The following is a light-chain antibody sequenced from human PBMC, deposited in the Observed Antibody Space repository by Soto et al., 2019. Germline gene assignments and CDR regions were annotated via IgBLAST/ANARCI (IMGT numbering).Light chain of an antibody. CDR3: QQYCRSPLFT. J-gene: IGKJ3*01. V-gene: IGKV3-20*01. CDR2: GAS. CDR1: HSVISDY. Sequence: IVLTQSPGTLSLSPGETATLSCRASHSVISDYLSWYQQKPGQPPRLLIYGASNRATGIPDRFSGSGSGTDFTLTISRLEPEDFGMYYCQQYCRSPLFTVGPGTRVDFK.